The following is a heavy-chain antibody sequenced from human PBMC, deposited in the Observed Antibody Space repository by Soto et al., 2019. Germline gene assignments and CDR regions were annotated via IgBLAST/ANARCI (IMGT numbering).Heavy chain of an antibody. V-gene: IGHV4-59*01. D-gene: IGHD4-17*01. Sequence: TLSLTCTVSGGSIISYYWSWIRQPPGKGLEWIGYIYYSGSTNYNPSLKSRVAISVDTSKNQFSLKLSSVTAADTAVYYCARSFVTVTTLFDYWGQGTLVTVSS. CDR2: IYYSGST. J-gene: IGHJ4*02. CDR3: ARSFVTVTTLFDY. CDR1: GGSIISYY.